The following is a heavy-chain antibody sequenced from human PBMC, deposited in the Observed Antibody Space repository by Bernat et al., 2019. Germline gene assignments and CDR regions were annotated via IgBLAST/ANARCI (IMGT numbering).Heavy chain of an antibody. V-gene: IGHV4-59*12. J-gene: IGHJ4*02. CDR3: ARESVVNYFDY. CDR2: IYYSGST. CDR1: GGSISSYY. Sequence: QVQLQESGPGLVKPSETLSLTCTVSGGSISSYYWSWIRQPPGKGLEWIGYIYYSGSTYYNPSLKSRVTISVDTSKNQFSLKLSSVTAADTAVYYCARESVVNYFDYWGQGTLVTVSS. D-gene: IGHD3-22*01.